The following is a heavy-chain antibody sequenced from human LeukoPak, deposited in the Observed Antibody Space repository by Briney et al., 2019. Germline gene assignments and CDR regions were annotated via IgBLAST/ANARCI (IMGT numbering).Heavy chain of an antibody. CDR2: INAGNGKT. J-gene: IGHJ1*01. Sequence: GASVKVSCKASGYTFTSYAMHWVRQAPGQRLEWMGWINAGNGKTKYSQKFQGRVTITRDTSASTAYMELSSLRSEDTAVYYCARMGGYSYGPRVEYFQHWGQGTLVTVSS. D-gene: IGHD5-18*01. CDR1: GYTFTSYA. CDR3: ARMGGYSYGPRVEYFQH. V-gene: IGHV1-3*01.